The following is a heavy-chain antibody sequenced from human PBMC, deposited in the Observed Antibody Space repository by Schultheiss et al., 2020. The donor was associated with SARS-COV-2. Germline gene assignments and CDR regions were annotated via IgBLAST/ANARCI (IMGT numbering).Heavy chain of an antibody. CDR3: ARGSGSYFADY. Sequence: SETLSLTCTVSGGSISSSSYYWGWIRQPPGKGLEWIGYIYYSGSTYYNPSLKSRVTISVDTSKNQFSLKLSSVTAADTAVYYCARGSGSYFADYWGQGTLVTVSS. CDR1: GGSISSSSYY. CDR2: IYYSGST. D-gene: IGHD1-26*01. V-gene: IGHV4-61*05. J-gene: IGHJ4*02.